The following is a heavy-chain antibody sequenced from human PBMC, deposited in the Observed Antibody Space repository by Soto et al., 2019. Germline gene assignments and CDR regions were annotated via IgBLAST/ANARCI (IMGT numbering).Heavy chain of an antibody. CDR2: ISGSGGST. D-gene: IGHD3-22*01. CDR3: AKDRMPQYYYDSSGYYTFDY. V-gene: IGHV3-23*01. J-gene: IGHJ4*02. Sequence: GGSLRLSCAASGFTLSSYAVSWVRQAPGKGLEWVSAISGSGGSTYYADSVKGRLTISRDNSKNTLYLQMNSLRAEDTAVYYCAKDRMPQYYYDSSGYYTFDYWGQGTLVTVSS. CDR1: GFTLSSYA.